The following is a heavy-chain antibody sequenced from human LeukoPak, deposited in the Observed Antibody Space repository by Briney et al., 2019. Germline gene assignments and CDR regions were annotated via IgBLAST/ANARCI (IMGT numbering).Heavy chain of an antibody. CDR3: ARGGAAPDY. J-gene: IGHJ4*02. CDR2: ISGSGVST. CDR1: GFRFSSYA. D-gene: IGHD1-26*01. V-gene: IGHV3-23*01. Sequence: GGSLRLSCAASGFRFSSYAMSWVRQAPGKGLEWVSAISGSGVSTYYADSVKGQFTISRDNAKNSLYLQMNSLRAEDTAVYYCARGGAAPDYWGQGTLVTVSS.